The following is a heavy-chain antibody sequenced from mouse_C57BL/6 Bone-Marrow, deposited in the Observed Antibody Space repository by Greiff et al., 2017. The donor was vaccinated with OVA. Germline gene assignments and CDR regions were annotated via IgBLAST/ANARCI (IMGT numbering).Heavy chain of an antibody. Sequence: QVQLQQPGAELVKPGASVKLSCKASGYTFTSYWMQWVKQRPGQGLEWIGEIDPSDSYTNYNQKFKGKATLTVDTSSSTAYMQLSSLTSEDSAFYYCARSSILKYFDYWGQGTTLTVSS. CDR3: ARSSILKYFDY. J-gene: IGHJ2*01. CDR1: GYTFTSYW. V-gene: IGHV1-50*01. CDR2: IDPSDSYT.